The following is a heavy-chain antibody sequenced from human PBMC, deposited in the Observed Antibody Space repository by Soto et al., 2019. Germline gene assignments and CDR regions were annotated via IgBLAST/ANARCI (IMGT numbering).Heavy chain of an antibody. J-gene: IGHJ6*02. D-gene: IGHD3-3*01. V-gene: IGHV1-46*01. CDR1: GYTFTTYY. CDR2: INPNSGST. CDR3: AREDFGVIHGNMDV. Sequence: ASVKVSCKASGYTFTTYYMRWVRQAPGQGLEWMGIINPNSGSTTYAQKFQGRVTMTRDTSTSTVYMELSSLRSEDTAVYYCAREDFGVIHGNMDVWGQGTTVTVSS.